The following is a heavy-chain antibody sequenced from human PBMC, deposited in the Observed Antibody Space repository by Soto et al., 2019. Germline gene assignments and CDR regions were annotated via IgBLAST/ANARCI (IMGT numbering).Heavy chain of an antibody. V-gene: IGHV1-18*04. CDR1: GYTCSSYG. D-gene: IGHD1-26*01. CDR3: ARDGFTVISSGSFDN. CDR2: ISAGKGDT. J-gene: IGHJ4*02. Sequence: VQLVQSGAEVRKPGASVKVSCKASGYTCSSYGISWVRQAPGKGLEWMGWISAGKGDTNYAQKFQGRVSMTTDTSTSTAYMELRSLTSDDTAVYYCARDGFTVISSGSFDNWGQGTLVTVSS.